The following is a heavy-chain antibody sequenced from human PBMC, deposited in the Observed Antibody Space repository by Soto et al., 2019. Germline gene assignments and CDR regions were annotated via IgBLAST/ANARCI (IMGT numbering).Heavy chain of an antibody. CDR1: GFTFSRYE. V-gene: IGHV3-48*03. CDR2: TSNGGSTT. D-gene: IGHD3-16*01. CDR3: ARDQTPFYGMDV. Sequence: EVQLVESGGDLVQPGGSLRLSCVASGFTFSRYEMNWVRQAPGKGLEWVSYTSNGGSTTYYADSVTGRFTISRDNAKNSVYLQMNSLRVEDTAVYYCARDQTPFYGMDVWGQGTTVTVSS. J-gene: IGHJ6*02.